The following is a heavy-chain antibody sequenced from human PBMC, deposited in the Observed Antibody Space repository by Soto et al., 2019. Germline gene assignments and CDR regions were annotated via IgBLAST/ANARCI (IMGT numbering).Heavy chain of an antibody. V-gene: IGHV3-23*01. CDR2: ISGSGGST. D-gene: IGHD5-18*01. Sequence: EVQLLESGGGLVQPGGSLRLSCATSGFTFSNYAMSWVRQAPGKGLEWISAISGSGGSTYYADSVKGRFTISRDNPKNTLYVRMNSLRAEDTAVYYWAKDGWHAAMVSTDAFDVWGQGTMVTVSS. CDR3: AKDGWHAAMVSTDAFDV. CDR1: GFTFSNYA. J-gene: IGHJ3*01.